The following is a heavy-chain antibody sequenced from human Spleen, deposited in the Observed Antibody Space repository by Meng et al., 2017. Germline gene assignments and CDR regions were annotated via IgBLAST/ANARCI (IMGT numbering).Heavy chain of an antibody. CDR3: ARDSYGRYYGIDV. D-gene: IGHD5-18*01. CDR2: ISSAGNTI. Sequence: GESLKISCETAGFTFSDYYMSWIRQAPGKGLKWVSYISSAGNTIYYADSVKGRFTMSRDNAKNSLYLQMNSLRADDTAVYYCARDSYGRYYGIDVWGQGTTVTVSS. CDR1: GFTFSDYY. J-gene: IGHJ6*02. V-gene: IGHV3-11*04.